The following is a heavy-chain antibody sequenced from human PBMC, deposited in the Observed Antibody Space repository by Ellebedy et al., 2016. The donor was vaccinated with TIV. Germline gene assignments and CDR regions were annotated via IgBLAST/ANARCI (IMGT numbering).Heavy chain of an antibody. V-gene: IGHV3-7*01. Sequence: GESLKISCAASGFTFSRNWMSWVRQAPGKGLEWVANINQDGSAKYYVDSVKGRFTISRDNAKNSLYLQMNSLRAEDTAVYYCARDRSGSYSLDYWGQGTLVTVSS. CDR3: ARDRSGSYSLDY. D-gene: IGHD1-26*01. CDR2: INQDGSAK. CDR1: GFTFSRNW. J-gene: IGHJ4*02.